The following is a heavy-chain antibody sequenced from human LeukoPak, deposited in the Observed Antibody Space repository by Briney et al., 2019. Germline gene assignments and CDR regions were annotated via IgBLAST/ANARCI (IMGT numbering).Heavy chain of an antibody. CDR1: GFTFSSYG. Sequence: GGSLTLSCAASGFTFSSYGMHWVRQAPGKGLEWVAVISYDGSNKYYADSVKGRFTISRDNSKNTLYLQMNSLRAEDTAVYYCARDSRLDAFDIWGQGTMVTVSS. J-gene: IGHJ3*02. CDR3: ARDSRLDAFDI. CDR2: ISYDGSNK. V-gene: IGHV3-30*03.